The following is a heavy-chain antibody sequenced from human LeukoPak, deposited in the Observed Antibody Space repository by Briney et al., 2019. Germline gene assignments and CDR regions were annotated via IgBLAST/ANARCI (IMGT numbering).Heavy chain of an antibody. V-gene: IGHV6-1*01. J-gene: IGHJ6*03. Sequence: SQTLSLTCAISGDSVSSNSAAWNWIRQSPSRGLEWLGRTYYRSKWYNDYAVSVKSRITINPATSKNQFSLQLNSVTPEDTAVYYCARVVVVPAAKQDYYYYYYMDVWGKGTTVTVSS. D-gene: IGHD2-2*01. CDR1: GDSVSSNSAA. CDR3: ARVVVVPAAKQDYYYYYYMDV. CDR2: TYYRSKWYN.